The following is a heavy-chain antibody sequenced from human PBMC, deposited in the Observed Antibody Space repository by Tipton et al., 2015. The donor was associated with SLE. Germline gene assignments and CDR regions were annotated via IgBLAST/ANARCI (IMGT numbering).Heavy chain of an antibody. CDR2: INGDGSST. CDR1: GFTFSRYW. CDR3: ARKVVVPGAIRDYFGMDV. J-gene: IGHJ6*02. V-gene: IGHV3-74*01. D-gene: IGHD2-2*01. Sequence: SLRLSCAASGFTFSRYWMHWVRQAPGKGLVWVSHINGDGSSTGYADSVKGRFTTSRDNAKNTLYLQMNSLRVEDTAVYYCARKVVVPGAIRDYFGMDVWGQGTTVTVSS.